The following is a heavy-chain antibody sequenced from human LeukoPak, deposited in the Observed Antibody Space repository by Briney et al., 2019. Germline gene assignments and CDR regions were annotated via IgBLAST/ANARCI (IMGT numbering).Heavy chain of an antibody. CDR3: ASRSSSWFDP. Sequence: PGGSLRLSCAASGFTFSSYGMHWVRQAPGKGLEWVAVIWYDGSNKYYADSVKGRFTISRDNSKNTLYLQMNSLRAEDTAAYYCASRSSSWFDPWGQGTLVTVSS. J-gene: IGHJ5*02. V-gene: IGHV3-33*01. CDR2: IWYDGSNK. CDR1: GFTFSSYG. D-gene: IGHD6-13*01.